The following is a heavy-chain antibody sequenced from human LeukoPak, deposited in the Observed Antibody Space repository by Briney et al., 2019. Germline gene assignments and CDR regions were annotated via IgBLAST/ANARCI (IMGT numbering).Heavy chain of an antibody. V-gene: IGHV3-30-3*01. CDR2: ISYDGSNK. D-gene: IGHD2-2*01. Sequence: GRSLRLSCAASGFTFSSYAMHWVRQAPGKGLEWVAVISYDGSNKYYADSVKGRFTISRDNSKNTLYLQMNSLRAEDTAVYYCAKDGVSTNIVVVPAAIYRPLYYMDVWGKGTTVTVSS. CDR1: GFTFSSYA. CDR3: AKDGVSTNIVVVPAAIYRPLYYMDV. J-gene: IGHJ6*03.